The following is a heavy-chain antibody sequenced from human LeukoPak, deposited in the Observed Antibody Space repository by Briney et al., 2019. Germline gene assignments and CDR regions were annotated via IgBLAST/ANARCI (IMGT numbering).Heavy chain of an antibody. Sequence: SETLSLTCTVSGGSISCYFWSWIRQPAGKGREWIGRIYTSGSTYYNPSLKSRLTMSVDTDTSKNQFSLKLSSVTAADTAVYYCARSGYNNWFDPWGQGTLVTVSS. CDR3: ARSGYNNWFDP. CDR2: IYTSGST. CDR1: GGSISCYF. V-gene: IGHV4-4*07. J-gene: IGHJ5*02. D-gene: IGHD5-24*01.